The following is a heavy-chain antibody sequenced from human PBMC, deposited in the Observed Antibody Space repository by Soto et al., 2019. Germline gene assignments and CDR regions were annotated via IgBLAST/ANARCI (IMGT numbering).Heavy chain of an antibody. CDR3: ARGGYSYGTGGMDV. D-gene: IGHD5-18*01. CDR1: GFTFSSYG. Sequence: PGGSLRLSCAASGFTFSSYGMHWVRQAPGKGLEWVAVIWYDGSNKYYADSVKGRFTISRDNSKNTLYLQMNSLRAEDTAVYCCARGGYSYGTGGMDVWGQGTTVTVSS. J-gene: IGHJ6*02. CDR2: IWYDGSNK. V-gene: IGHV3-33*01.